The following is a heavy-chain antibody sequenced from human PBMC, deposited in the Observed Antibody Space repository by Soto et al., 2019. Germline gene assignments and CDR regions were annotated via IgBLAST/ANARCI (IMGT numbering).Heavy chain of an antibody. CDR2: IDYSGST. V-gene: IGHV4-30-4*01. CDR3: ARDGTYDYGLDV. CDR1: GDSISNSDYY. Sequence: SETLSLTCTVSGDSISNSDYYWNWIRQSPGKGLEWIASIDYSGSTYYNPSLKSRVVISADTSKNLFSLKLRSVTAADTALYFCARDGTYDYGLDVWGQGNTVTVSS. J-gene: IGHJ6*02.